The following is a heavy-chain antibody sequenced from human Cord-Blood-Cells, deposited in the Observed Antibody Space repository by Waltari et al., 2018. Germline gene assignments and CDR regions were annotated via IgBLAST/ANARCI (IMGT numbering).Heavy chain of an antibody. Sequence: EVQLLESGGGLVQPGGSLRLSCAASGFTFSSYAMIWVRQAPGKGLEWVSAITGSGGSTYYADSVKGRFTISRDNSKNTLYLQMNSLRAEDTAVYYCANLGYSYGIDYWGQGTLVTVSS. D-gene: IGHD5-18*01. CDR3: ANLGYSYGIDY. CDR1: GFTFSSYA. J-gene: IGHJ4*02. V-gene: IGHV3-23*01. CDR2: ITGSGGST.